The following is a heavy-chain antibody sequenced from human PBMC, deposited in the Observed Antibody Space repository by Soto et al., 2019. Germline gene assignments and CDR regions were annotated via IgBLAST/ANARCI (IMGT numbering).Heavy chain of an antibody. J-gene: IGHJ4*02. Sequence: PGGSLRLSCAASGFTFSNSPMNWVRQAPGKGLEWVSYFIIGSFAFHYAVFVRGLFTISRDDAKISLYLKMNSLRAEDTVVYYCARDKGISSWHSFDYWGQGTLVTVSS. CDR2: FIIGSFAF. V-gene: IGHV3-48*04. CDR3: ARDKGISSWHSFDY. CDR1: GFTFSNSP. D-gene: IGHD6-13*01.